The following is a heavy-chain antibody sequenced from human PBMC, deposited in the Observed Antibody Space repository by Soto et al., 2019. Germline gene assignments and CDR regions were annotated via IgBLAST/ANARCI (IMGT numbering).Heavy chain of an antibody. CDR3: ARDSPLERVVIIKNYYYYMDV. D-gene: IGHD3-3*01. V-gene: IGHV1-69*13. Sequence: ASVKVSCKASGGTFSSYAISWVRQAPGQGLEWMGGIIPIFGTANYAQKFQGRVTITADESTSTAYMELSSLRSEDTAVYYCARDSPLERVVIIKNYYYYMDVWGKGTTVTVSS. J-gene: IGHJ6*03. CDR1: GGTFSSYA. CDR2: IIPIFGTA.